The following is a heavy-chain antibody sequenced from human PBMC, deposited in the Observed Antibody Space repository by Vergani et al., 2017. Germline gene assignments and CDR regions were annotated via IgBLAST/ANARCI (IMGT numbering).Heavy chain of an antibody. CDR1: GFTSCYYC. Sequence: QVHLVESGGGVVQPGRSLRLSCVVSGFTSCYYCMHCVRQPPGKGLEWVSVISYDGTQKYYADSVKGRFTISRDNSKSTLYLQMNSLRTEDTAVYYCATKSCGTPGCQIGYFREWGQGTLVTVSS. V-gene: IGHV3-30*03. CDR3: ATKSCGTPGCQIGYFRE. J-gene: IGHJ1*01. D-gene: IGHD1-1*01. CDR2: ISYDGTQK.